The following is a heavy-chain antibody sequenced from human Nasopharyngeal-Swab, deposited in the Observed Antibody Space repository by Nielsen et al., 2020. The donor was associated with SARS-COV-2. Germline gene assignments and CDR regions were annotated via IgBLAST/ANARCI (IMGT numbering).Heavy chain of an antibody. J-gene: IGHJ4*02. V-gene: IGHV4-31*02. Sequence: PGKGLEWIGYIYYSGSTYYNPSLKSRVTISVDPSKNQFSLKLSSVTAADTAVYYCARAGGYCSGGSCHRHYYFDYWGQGTLVTVSS. D-gene: IGHD2-15*01. CDR3: ARAGGYCSGGSCHRHYYFDY. CDR2: IYYSGST.